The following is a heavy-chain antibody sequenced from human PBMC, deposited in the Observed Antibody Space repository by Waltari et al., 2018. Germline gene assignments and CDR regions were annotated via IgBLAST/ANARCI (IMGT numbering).Heavy chain of an antibody. CDR2: VIPILGTG. Sequence: QVQLVQSGAEVKKPGSSVKVSCKASGGTFSSYAISWVRQSPGTGLGWMGGVIPILGTGNNAQEFQSRVTITTDESTSTAYMELSSLRSEDTAVYYCARDYGKGDNAFDIWGQGTMVTVSS. CDR1: GGTFSSYA. CDR3: ARDYGKGDNAFDI. J-gene: IGHJ3*02. D-gene: IGHD3-16*01. V-gene: IGHV1-69*05.